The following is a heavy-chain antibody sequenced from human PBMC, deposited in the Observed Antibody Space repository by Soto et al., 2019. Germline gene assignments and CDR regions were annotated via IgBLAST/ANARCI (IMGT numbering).Heavy chain of an antibody. D-gene: IGHD2-2*01. J-gene: IGHJ6*02. V-gene: IGHV4-4*02. Sequence: QVQLQESGPGLVKPSGTLSLTCAVSGGSISSSNWWSWVRQPPGKGLEWIGEIYHSGSTNYNPSLMSRVTISVDKSKNQFSLKRSSVTAADTAVYYCARVVGGYYYGMDVWGQGTTVTVSS. CDR1: GGSISSSNW. CDR3: ARVVGGYYYGMDV. CDR2: IYHSGST.